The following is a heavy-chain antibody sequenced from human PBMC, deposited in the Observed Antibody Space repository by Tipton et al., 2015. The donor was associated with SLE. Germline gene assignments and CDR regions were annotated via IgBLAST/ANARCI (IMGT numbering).Heavy chain of an antibody. CDR3: ARERSGSLDAFDI. V-gene: IGHV3-7*01. D-gene: IGHD1-26*01. CDR1: GFTFSSYW. Sequence: GSLRLSCAASGFTFSSYWITWVRQAPGRGLECVANIKQDGSEKYYVDSVKGRFTISRDNAKNSLYLQMNSLRAEDTAVYYCARERSGSLDAFDIWGQGTMVTVSS. CDR2: IKQDGSEK. J-gene: IGHJ3*02.